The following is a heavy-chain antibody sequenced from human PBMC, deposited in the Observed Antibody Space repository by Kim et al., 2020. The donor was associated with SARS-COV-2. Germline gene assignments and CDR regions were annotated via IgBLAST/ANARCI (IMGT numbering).Heavy chain of an antibody. Sequence: SETLSLTCTVSGGSISSGGYYWSWIRQHPGKGLEWIGYIYYSGSTYYNPSLKSRVTISVDTSKNQFSLKLSSVTAADTAVYYCARGLGYYGSGTMRYYYYYGMDVWGQGTTVTVSS. J-gene: IGHJ6*02. CDR1: GGSISSGGYY. V-gene: IGHV4-31*03. CDR2: IYYSGST. D-gene: IGHD3-10*01. CDR3: ARGLGYYGSGTMRYYYYYGMDV.